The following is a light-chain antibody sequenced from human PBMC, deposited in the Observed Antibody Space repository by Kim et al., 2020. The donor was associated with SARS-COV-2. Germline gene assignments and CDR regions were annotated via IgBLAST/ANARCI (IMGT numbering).Light chain of an antibody. V-gene: IGKV1-27*01. J-gene: IGKJ3*01. Sequence: ACLGDRVTLTCRASQGISYYLAWYKQKPGKLPELLFFGASTLQSGVPTRFSGSGDGRDFTLTISRLQPEDVATYYCQKYNSAPFTFGPGTKVDIK. CDR3: QKYNSAPFT. CDR2: GAS. CDR1: QGISYY.